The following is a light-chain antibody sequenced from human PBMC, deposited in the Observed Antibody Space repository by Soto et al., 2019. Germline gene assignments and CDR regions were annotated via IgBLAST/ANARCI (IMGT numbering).Light chain of an antibody. CDR2: KAS. J-gene: IGKJ1*01. Sequence: DIQMTQSPSTLSGSVGDRVTITCRASQSTSSYLSWYQQKPGKAPKLLIYKASSLASGVPSRFSGSGSGSEFTLTISGLQPDDFATYYCLQYNSFRTFGQGTKVDI. CDR1: QSTSSY. V-gene: IGKV1-5*03. CDR3: LQYNSFRT.